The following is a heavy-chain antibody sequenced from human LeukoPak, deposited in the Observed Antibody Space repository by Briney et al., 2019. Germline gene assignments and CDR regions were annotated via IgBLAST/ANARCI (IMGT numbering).Heavy chain of an antibody. V-gene: IGHV4-34*01. Sequence: PSETLSPTCAVCVESFSDHYWTWIRQPPGKGLEWIGEIHHSGSTNYRLSLKSRVTISVDRSKNQFSLKLTSVTAADTAVYYCARSPATSWSNFDYWGQGTLVTVSS. D-gene: IGHD2-2*01. J-gene: IGHJ4*02. CDR3: ARSPATSWSNFDY. CDR1: VESFSDHY. CDR2: IHHSGST.